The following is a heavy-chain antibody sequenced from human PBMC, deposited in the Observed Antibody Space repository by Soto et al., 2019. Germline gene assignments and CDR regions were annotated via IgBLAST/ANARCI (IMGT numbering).Heavy chain of an antibody. D-gene: IGHD6-19*01. CDR2: ISSSSSYI. J-gene: IGHJ6*02. V-gene: IGHV3-21*01. Sequence: PGGSLRLSCAASGFTFSSYSMNWVRQAPGKGLEWVSSISSSSSYIYSADSVKGRFTISRDNAKNSLYLQINSLRAEGTAVYYCARDFGSGRWYSSLYYYGMDVWGHGTTVTVSS. CDR3: ARDFGSGRWYSSLYYYGMDV. CDR1: GFTFSSYS.